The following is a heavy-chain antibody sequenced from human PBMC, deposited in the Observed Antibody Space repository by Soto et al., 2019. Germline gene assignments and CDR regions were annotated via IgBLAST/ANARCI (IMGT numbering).Heavy chain of an antibody. CDR1: GYTFTNFG. CDR3: ARDVKRITIFGVVINTSNWFDP. J-gene: IGHJ5*02. V-gene: IGHV1-18*01. D-gene: IGHD3-3*01. CDR2: ISAYNGNT. Sequence: XSVKVSCKASGYTFTNFGISWVRQAPGQGLEWMGWISAYNGNTNYAQKFQGRVTMTTDTSTSTAYMEVRSLRFDDTAVYYCARDVKRITIFGVVINTSNWFDPWGQGTLVTVSS.